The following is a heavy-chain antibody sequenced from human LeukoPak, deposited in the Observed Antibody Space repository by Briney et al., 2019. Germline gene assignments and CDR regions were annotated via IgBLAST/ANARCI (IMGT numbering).Heavy chain of an antibody. D-gene: IGHD7-27*01. Sequence: TGGSLRLSCAASGFTFSSYGMNWVRQAPGKGLEWVSGISGDAGRTVKGRFTIYRDNSKNTLYLQMNSLGAEDTAVYYCVQDWAWGAFAYWGQGTLVTVSS. CDR1: GFTFSSYG. V-gene: IGHV3-23*01. CDR2: ISGDAGRT. J-gene: IGHJ4*02. CDR3: VQDWAWGAFAY.